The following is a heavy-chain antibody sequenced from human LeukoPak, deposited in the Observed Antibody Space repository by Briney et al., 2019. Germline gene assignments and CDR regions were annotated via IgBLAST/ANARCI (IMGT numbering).Heavy chain of an antibody. CDR2: IYPGDSDT. V-gene: IGHV5-51*01. J-gene: IGHJ4*02. D-gene: IGHD5-18*01. CDR3: ARHPLYSYGPAPFDY. Sequence: GESLNISCKGSGYRFTSYLIGWVRQMPGKGLEWMGIIYPGDSDTRYSPPFQGQVTISADKSISTAYLQWSSLKASDTAMYCCARHPLYSYGPAPFDYWGEGTLVTVSS. CDR1: GYRFTSYL.